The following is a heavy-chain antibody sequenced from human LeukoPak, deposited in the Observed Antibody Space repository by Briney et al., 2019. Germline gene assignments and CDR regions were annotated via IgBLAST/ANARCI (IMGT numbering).Heavy chain of an antibody. Sequence: ASVKVSCKASGYTFTGYYMHWVRQAPGQGLEWMGWINPNSGGTNYAQKFQGRATMTRDTSISTAYMELSRLRSDDTAVYYCARDSRPEYDFWSGYFEETFDYWGQGTLVTVSS. CDR3: ARDSRPEYDFWSGYFEETFDY. CDR2: INPNSGGT. V-gene: IGHV1-2*02. J-gene: IGHJ4*02. D-gene: IGHD3-3*01. CDR1: GYTFTGYY.